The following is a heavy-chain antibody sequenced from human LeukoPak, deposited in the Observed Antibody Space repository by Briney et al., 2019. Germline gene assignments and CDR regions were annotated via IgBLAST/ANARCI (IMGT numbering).Heavy chain of an antibody. CDR3: ARDGLAAATLHWCFDL. CDR1: GFTFSSYW. V-gene: IGHV3-21*01. CDR2: ISSSSSYI. D-gene: IGHD2-15*01. J-gene: IGHJ2*01. Sequence: PGGSLRPTCAASGFTFSSYWMHWVRQAPGKGLEWVSSISSSSSYIYYADSVKGRFTIARDNARNSLYLQMNSLRAEDTAVYYCARDGLAAATLHWCFDLWGRGTLVTVSS.